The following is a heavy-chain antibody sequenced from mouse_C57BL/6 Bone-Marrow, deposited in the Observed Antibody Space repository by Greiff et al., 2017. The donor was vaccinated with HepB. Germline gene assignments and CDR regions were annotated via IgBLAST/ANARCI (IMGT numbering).Heavy chain of an antibody. D-gene: IGHD2-5*01. Sequence: EVKVEESGGGLVKPGGSLKLSCAASGFTFSSYAMSWVRQTPEKRLEWVATISDGGSYTYYPDNVKGRFTISRDNAKNNLYLQMSHLKSEDTAMYYCARDGGPYYSNFPLAMDYWGQGTSVTVSS. J-gene: IGHJ4*01. CDR2: ISDGGSYT. CDR3: ARDGGPYYSNFPLAMDY. CDR1: GFTFSSYA. V-gene: IGHV5-4*01.